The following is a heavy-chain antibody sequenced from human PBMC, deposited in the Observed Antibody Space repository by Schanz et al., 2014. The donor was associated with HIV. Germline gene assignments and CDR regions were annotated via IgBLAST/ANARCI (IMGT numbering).Heavy chain of an antibody. CDR2: IIPIFGTT. V-gene: IGHV1-69*06. CDR1: GGTFNTYA. Sequence: QVQLVQSGAEVKKPGSSVTVSCKASGGTFNTYAINWVRLAPGQGLEWMGGIIPIFGTTNYAQKFQGRVTITADKSTTTSYMELSSLRSEDTAVYYCARTVVPAKREYAMDVWGQGTTVSVSS. CDR3: ARTVVPAKREYAMDV. D-gene: IGHD2-2*01. J-gene: IGHJ6*02.